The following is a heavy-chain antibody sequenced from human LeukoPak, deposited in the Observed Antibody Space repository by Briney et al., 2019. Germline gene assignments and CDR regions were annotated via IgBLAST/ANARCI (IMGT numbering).Heavy chain of an antibody. CDR1: GFTFSSYA. J-gene: IGHJ6*03. CDR2: ISYDGSNK. Sequence: GRSLRLSCAASGFTFSSYAMHWVRQAPGKGLEWVAVISYDGSNKYYADSVKGRFTISRDNSKDTLYLQMNSLRAEDTAVYYCAKCSGWFVRGKDYYYYYMDVWGKGTTVTVSS. CDR3: AKCSGWFVRGKDYYYYYMDV. D-gene: IGHD6-19*01. V-gene: IGHV3-30*04.